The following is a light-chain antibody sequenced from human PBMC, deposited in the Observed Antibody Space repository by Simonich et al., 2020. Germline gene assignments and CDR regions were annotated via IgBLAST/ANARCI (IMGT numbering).Light chain of an antibody. CDR2: WAS. CDR1: QSVLYSSNNKNY. CDR3: QQYYSTPWT. V-gene: IGKV4-1*01. Sequence: DIVMTQSPDSLAVSLGARATINCKSSQSVLYSSNNKNYLAWYQQKPGKPPKLLIYWASTRESGVPDRFSGSGCGTDFTLTISSLQAEDVAVYYCQQYYSTPWTFGQGTKVEIK. J-gene: IGKJ1*01.